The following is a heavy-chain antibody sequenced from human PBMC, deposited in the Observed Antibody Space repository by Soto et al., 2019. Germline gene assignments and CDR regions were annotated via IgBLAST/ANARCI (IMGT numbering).Heavy chain of an antibody. D-gene: IGHD5-12*01. CDR3: ASRLRALRPFDY. CDR2: ISDYGGTS. J-gene: IGHJ4*02. Sequence: EVQLVDSGGGLVQPGGSLRLSCAASGFIFSNYVMSWVRQAPGKGLEWVSSISDYGGTSYYADSVKGRFTISRYNSNHTRDLEMNSHRPVHTHICYCASRLRALRPFDYWGQGTLVTVSS. V-gene: IGHV3-23*04. CDR1: GFIFSNYV.